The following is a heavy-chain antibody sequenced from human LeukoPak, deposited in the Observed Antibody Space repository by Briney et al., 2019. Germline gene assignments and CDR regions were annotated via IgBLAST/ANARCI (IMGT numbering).Heavy chain of an antibody. CDR1: GGSISSGSYY. CDR3: ATQLHLWQQWLVLDY. D-gene: IGHD6-19*01. CDR2: IYTSGST. J-gene: IGHJ4*02. V-gene: IGHV4-61*02. Sequence: SETLSLTCTVSGGSISSGSYYWSWIRQPAGKGLECIGRIYTSGSTNYSPSLKSRVTISVDTSKDQFSLKLSSVTAADTAVYYCATQLHLWQQWLVLDYWGQGTLVTVSS.